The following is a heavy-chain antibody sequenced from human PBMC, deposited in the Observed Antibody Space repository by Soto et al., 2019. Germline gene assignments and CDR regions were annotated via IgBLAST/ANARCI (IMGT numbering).Heavy chain of an antibody. Sequence: QITLNESGPTVVRPTEPLTLTCRFSGFSLTTSGVGVGWVRQSPGKAPEWLALIYWVDDKRYSESLKSRLTIAKYTSKSQVVLTVANLNPTDTATYSCPHRVLRTVFGLVTTTAIYVALWGPATPVAVSA. V-gene: IGHV2-5*02. J-gene: IGHJ4*02. D-gene: IGHD3-3*01. CDR3: PHRVLRTVFGLVTTTAIYVAL. CDR1: GFSLTTSGVG. CDR2: IYWVDDK.